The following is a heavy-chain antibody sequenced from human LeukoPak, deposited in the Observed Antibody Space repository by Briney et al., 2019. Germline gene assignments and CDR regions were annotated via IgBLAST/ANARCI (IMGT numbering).Heavy chain of an antibody. CDR3: AKGQQLVRGNWFDP. J-gene: IGHJ5*02. CDR1: GFTVSSNY. Sequence: PGGSLRLSCAASGFTVSSNYMSWVRQAPGKGLEWVSGISGSGGSTKYADSVKGRFIISRDNSKNTLYLQMNSLRAEDTAVYYCAKGQQLVRGNWFDPWGQGTLVTVSS. V-gene: IGHV3-23*01. D-gene: IGHD6-13*01. CDR2: ISGSGGST.